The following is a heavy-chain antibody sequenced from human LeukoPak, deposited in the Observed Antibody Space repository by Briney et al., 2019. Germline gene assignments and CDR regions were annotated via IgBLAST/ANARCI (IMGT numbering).Heavy chain of an antibody. CDR2: IYPGDSDT. J-gene: IGHJ5*02. CDR3: AIGTSNYYGSGSYLNNWFDP. Sequence: GESLKISCKGSGYSFTSYWIGWVRQMPGKGLEWMGIIYPGDSDTRYSPSFQGQVTISADKSISTAYLQWSSLKASDTAMYYCAIGTSNYYGSGSYLNNWFDPWGQGTLVTVSS. D-gene: IGHD3-10*01. V-gene: IGHV5-51*01. CDR1: GYSFTSYW.